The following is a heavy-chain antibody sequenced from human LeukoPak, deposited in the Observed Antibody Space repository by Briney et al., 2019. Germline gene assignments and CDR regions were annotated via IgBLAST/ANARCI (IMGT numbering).Heavy chain of an antibody. Sequence: GGSLRLSCAASGFTFSTYAMTWVRQAPGKGLEWVSVIYSGGSTYYADSVKGRFTISRDNSKNTLYLQMNSLRAEDTAVYYCATGLPYDFWSGYSPFDYWGQGTLVTVSS. CDR3: ATGLPYDFWSGYSPFDY. V-gene: IGHV3-53*01. CDR2: IYSGGST. CDR1: GFTFSTYA. J-gene: IGHJ4*02. D-gene: IGHD3-3*01.